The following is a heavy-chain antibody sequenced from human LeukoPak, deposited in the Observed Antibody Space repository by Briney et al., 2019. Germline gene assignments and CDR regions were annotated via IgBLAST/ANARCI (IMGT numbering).Heavy chain of an antibody. CDR1: GGSTSSSSYY. D-gene: IGHD3-22*01. Sequence: SETLSLTCTVSGGSTSSSSYYWGWIRQPPGKGLEWIGSIYYSGSTYYNPSLKSRVTISVDTSKNQFSLKLSSVTAADTAVYYCAILPYYYDSSGYYFDYWGQGTLVTVSS. CDR2: IYYSGST. J-gene: IGHJ4*02. CDR3: AILPYYYDSSGYYFDY. V-gene: IGHV4-39*01.